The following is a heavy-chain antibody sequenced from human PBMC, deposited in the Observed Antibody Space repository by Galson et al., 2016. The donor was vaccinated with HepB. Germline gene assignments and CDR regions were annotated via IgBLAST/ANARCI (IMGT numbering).Heavy chain of an antibody. J-gene: IGHJ2*01. CDR1: GGTFRSNA. V-gene: IGHV1-69*13. CDR3: ARAPYDSSGYYPPYWYFDL. Sequence: SVKVSCKASGGTFRSNAISWVRQAPGQGLEWMGGIIPIFGTRNYAQKFQGRVTITADESTSTAYMELSSLRSENTAVYYCARAPYDSSGYYPPYWYFDLWGRGTQVTVSS. CDR2: IIPIFGTR. D-gene: IGHD3-22*01.